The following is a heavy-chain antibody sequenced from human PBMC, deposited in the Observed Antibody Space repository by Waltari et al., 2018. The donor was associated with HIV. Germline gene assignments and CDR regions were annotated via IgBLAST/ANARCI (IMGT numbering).Heavy chain of an antibody. J-gene: IGHJ5*02. D-gene: IGHD3-9*01. V-gene: IGHV4-59*01. CDR1: GGSMSSYY. Sequence: QVHLHESGPGLVEPSEALSLTCSVSGGSMSSYYWNWIRLSPGEGLEWIGFISYTGAVSYNPSLKSRVNISMDSPKNQFSLTLKSMPAADTAIYYCAREQDYFDSSGFFLGYWFDPWGQGTLVSVSS. CDR2: ISYTGAV. CDR3: AREQDYFDSSGFFLGYWFDP.